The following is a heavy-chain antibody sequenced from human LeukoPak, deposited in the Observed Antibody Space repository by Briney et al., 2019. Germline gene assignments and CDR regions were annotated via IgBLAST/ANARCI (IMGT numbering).Heavy chain of an antibody. Sequence: GGSLRLSCAASGFTFSTYALSWVRQAPGKGLEWVSAISGSGDTTYYADSVKGRFSISRDNSRNTLYLQMNNLRAEDTAVYYCANTKGGPFVHWGQGTLVTVSS. CDR2: ISGSGDTT. CDR1: GFTFSTYA. D-gene: IGHD2-8*01. V-gene: IGHV3-23*01. CDR3: ANTKGGPFVH. J-gene: IGHJ4*02.